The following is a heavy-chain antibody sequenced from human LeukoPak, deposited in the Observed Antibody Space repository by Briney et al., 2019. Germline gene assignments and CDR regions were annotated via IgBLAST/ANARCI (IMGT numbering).Heavy chain of an antibody. V-gene: IGHV3-30*18. D-gene: IGHD3-3*01. J-gene: IGHJ6*02. CDR3: AKVPDPYDFWSGFYGMDV. CDR2: ISYDGSNK. CDR1: GFTFSSYG. Sequence: TGGSLRLSCAASGFTFSSYGMHWVRQAPGKGLEWVAVISYDGSNKYYADSVKGRFTISRDNSKNTPYLQMNSLRAEDTAVYYCAKVPDPYDFWSGFYGMDVWGQGTTVTVSS.